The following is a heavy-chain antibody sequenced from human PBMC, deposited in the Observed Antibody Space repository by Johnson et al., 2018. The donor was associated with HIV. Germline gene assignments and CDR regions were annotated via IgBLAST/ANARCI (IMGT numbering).Heavy chain of an antibody. CDR3: AKDSSFSYYYSDAFDI. V-gene: IGHV3-30*02. Sequence: QVQLVESGGGVVQPGGSLRLSCAASEFTFSTYGMHWVRQAPGKGLEWVAFIRYDGSNKYYADSVKGRFTISRDNSKNTLYLQMNSLRAEDTAVYYCAKDSSFSYYYSDAFDIWGQGTMVIVSS. D-gene: IGHD3-10*01. CDR1: EFTFSTYG. J-gene: IGHJ3*02. CDR2: IRYDGSNK.